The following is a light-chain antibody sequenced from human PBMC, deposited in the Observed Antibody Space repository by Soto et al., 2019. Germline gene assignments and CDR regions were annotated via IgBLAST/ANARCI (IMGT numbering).Light chain of an antibody. CDR1: QSVNSN. V-gene: IGKV3-15*01. Sequence: EIVMTHSPATLSVSPCERATLSCRASQSVNSNLAWYQQKPGQAPRLLIYGASTRATGIPARFSGSGSGTEFTLTISSLQSEDFAVYYCQQYNNWPRTFGQGTKVDIK. J-gene: IGKJ1*01. CDR2: GAS. CDR3: QQYNNWPRT.